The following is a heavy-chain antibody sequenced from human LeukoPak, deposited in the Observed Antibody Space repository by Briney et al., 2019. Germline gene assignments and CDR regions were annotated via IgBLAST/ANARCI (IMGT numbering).Heavy chain of an antibody. J-gene: IGHJ4*02. D-gene: IGHD4-23*01. CDR3: AHTTLVTALSDERTFDY. CDR2: IYWDDDK. CDR1: GFSLSTSGVG. V-gene: IGHV2-5*02. Sequence: SGPTLVKPTQTLTLTCTFSGFSLSTSGVGVGWIRQPPGKALEWLALIYWDDDKRHSPSLKSRLTITKDTSKNQVVLIMTNLDPVDTATYYCAHTTLVTALSDERTFDYWGQGTLVTVSS.